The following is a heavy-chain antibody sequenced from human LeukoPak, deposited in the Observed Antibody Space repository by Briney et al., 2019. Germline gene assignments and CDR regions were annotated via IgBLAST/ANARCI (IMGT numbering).Heavy chain of an antibody. D-gene: IGHD3-9*01. J-gene: IGHJ4*02. CDR2: IIPILGIA. CDR1: GGTFGSYA. V-gene: IGHV1-69*04. CDR3: ASQYYDILTGDYTPADY. Sequence: SVKVSCKASGGTFGSYAISWVRQAPGQGLEWMGRIIPILGIANYAQKFQGRVTITADKSTSTAYMELSSLRSEDTAVYYCASQYYDILTGDYTPADYWGQGTLVTVSS.